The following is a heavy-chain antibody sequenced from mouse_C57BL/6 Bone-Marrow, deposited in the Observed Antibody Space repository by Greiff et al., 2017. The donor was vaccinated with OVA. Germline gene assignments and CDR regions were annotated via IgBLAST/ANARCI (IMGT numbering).Heavy chain of an antibody. V-gene: IGHV2-2*01. CDR2: IWSGGST. CDR1: GFSLTSYG. J-gene: IGHJ3*01. D-gene: IGHD2-3*01. Sequence: QVQLKESGPGLVQPSQSLSITCTVSGFSLTSYGVHWVRQSPGKGLEWLGVIWSGGSTDYNAAFISRLSISKDNSKSQVFFKMNSLQADDTAIYYCARNDGYSDFAYWGQGTLVTVSA. CDR3: ARNDGYSDFAY.